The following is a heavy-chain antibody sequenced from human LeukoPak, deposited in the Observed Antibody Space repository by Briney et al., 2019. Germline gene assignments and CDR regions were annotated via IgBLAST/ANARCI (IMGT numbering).Heavy chain of an antibody. CDR3: ARTLSGGNYVFFDFDY. Sequence: GASVKVSCKASGYTFTSYPINWVRQAPGQGLEWMGWINTNTGNPTYAQGFTGRFVFSLDTSVSTAYLQLSSLKAEDTAVYYCARTLSGGNYVFFDFDYWGQGTLVTVSS. CDR2: INTNTGNP. V-gene: IGHV7-4-1*02. D-gene: IGHD4-23*01. J-gene: IGHJ4*02. CDR1: GYTFTSYP.